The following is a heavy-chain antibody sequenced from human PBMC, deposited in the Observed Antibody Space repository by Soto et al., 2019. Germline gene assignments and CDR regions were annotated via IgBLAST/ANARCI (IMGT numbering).Heavy chain of an antibody. J-gene: IGHJ4*02. Sequence: GESLKISCKGSGYSFTSCWIGWVRQMPGKGLEWMGIIYPGDSDTRYSPSFQGQVTISADKSISTAYLQWSSLKASDTAMYYCARSDCSGGSCYSTEFDSWGQGTLVTVSS. V-gene: IGHV5-51*01. D-gene: IGHD2-15*01. CDR2: IYPGDSDT. CDR3: ARSDCSGGSCYSTEFDS. CDR1: GYSFTSCW.